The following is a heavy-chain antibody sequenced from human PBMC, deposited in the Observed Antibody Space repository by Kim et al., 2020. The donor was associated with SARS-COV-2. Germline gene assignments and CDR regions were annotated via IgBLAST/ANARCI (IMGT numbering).Heavy chain of an antibody. CDR1: GYTFTGYY. D-gene: IGHD2-8*02. CDR3: AREVVYANGMDV. Sequence: ASVKVSCKASGYTFTGYYMHWVRQAPGQGLEWMGRINPNSGGTNYAQKFQGRVTMTRDTSISTAYMELSRLRSDDTAVYYCAREVVYANGMDVWGQGTTVTVSS. V-gene: IGHV1-2*06. J-gene: IGHJ6*02. CDR2: INPNSGGT.